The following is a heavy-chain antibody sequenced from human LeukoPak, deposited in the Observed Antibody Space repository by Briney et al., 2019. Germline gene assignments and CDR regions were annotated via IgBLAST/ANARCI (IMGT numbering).Heavy chain of an antibody. CDR1: GFTFDDYA. CDR3: ASKVAGIN. V-gene: IGHV3-43*02. CDR2: ISGDGGST. J-gene: IGHJ4*02. Sequence: PGGSLRLSCAASGFTFDDYAMHWVRQAPGKGLEWVSLISGDGGSTYYADSVKGRFTISRDNSKNTLYLQMNSLRAEDTAVYYCASKVAGINWGQGTLVTVSS. D-gene: IGHD6-19*01.